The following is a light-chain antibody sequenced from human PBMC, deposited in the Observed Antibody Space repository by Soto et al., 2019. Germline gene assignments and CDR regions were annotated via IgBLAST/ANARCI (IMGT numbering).Light chain of an antibody. CDR2: EVN. Sequence: QSALTQPPSASGSPGQSVTISCTGTSSDVGAFNYGSWYHHHQGKAPKLLIYEVNKRPSGVPDRFSGSKSGNTASLTVSGLQPGDEAEYFCSSFVDGTSYVFGTGTKLTVL. V-gene: IGLV2-8*01. CDR3: SSFVDGTSYV. J-gene: IGLJ1*01. CDR1: SSDVGAFNY.